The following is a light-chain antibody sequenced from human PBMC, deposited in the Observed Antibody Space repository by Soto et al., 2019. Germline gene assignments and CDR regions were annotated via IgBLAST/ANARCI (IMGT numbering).Light chain of an antibody. J-gene: IGKJ1*01. CDR2: KAS. V-gene: IGKV1-5*03. Sequence: DLQMTQSPSTLSASVGDRVTITCRASESISSWLAWYQQKPGKAPKLLIYKASNLESGVPSRFSGSGSGTEFTLTISSLQPDDFATYYCQQYKSYSRTFGQGTKVEIK. CDR3: QQYKSYSRT. CDR1: ESISSW.